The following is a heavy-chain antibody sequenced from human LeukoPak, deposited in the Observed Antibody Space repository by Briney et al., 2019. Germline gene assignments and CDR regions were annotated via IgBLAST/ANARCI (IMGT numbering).Heavy chain of an antibody. Sequence: SETLSLTCTVSGDSVSSETYFWAWLRQPPGRGLEWIGTVNSAGTNYIPSLKSRLTMAVDPFKNQFSLRLASVTAEDTAVYYCARHIVLRWPFDHWGQGKLVTVSS. J-gene: IGHJ4*02. D-gene: IGHD2-15*01. CDR2: VNSAGT. V-gene: IGHV4-39*01. CDR3: ARHIVLRWPFDH. CDR1: GDSVSSETYF.